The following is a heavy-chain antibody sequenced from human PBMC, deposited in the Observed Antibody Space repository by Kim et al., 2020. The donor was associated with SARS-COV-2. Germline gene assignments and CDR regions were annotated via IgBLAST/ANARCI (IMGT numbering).Heavy chain of an antibody. V-gene: IGHV1-69*13. CDR1: GGTFSSYA. CDR2: IIPIFGTA. D-gene: IGHD2-15*01. J-gene: IGHJ5*02. Sequence: SVKVSCKASGGTFSSYAISWVRQAPGQGLEWMGGIIPIFGTANYAQKFQGRVTITADESTSTAYMELSSLRSEDTAVYYCARGRFTLKVVVAVPYNWFDPWGQGTLVTVSS. CDR3: ARGRFTLKVVVAVPYNWFDP.